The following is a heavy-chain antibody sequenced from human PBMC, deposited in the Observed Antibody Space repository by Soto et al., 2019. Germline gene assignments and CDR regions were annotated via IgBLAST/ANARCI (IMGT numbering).Heavy chain of an antibody. CDR3: ARAHCSGGSCYSKYYYHYYGMDV. V-gene: IGHV1-69*13. J-gene: IGHJ6*02. CDR2: IIPIFGTA. D-gene: IGHD2-15*01. Sequence: SVKVSCKASGGTFSSYAISWVRQAPGQGLEWMGGIIPIFGTANYAQKFQGRVTITADESTSTAYMELSSLRSEDTAAYYCARAHCSGGSCYSKYYYHYYGMDVWGQGTTVTVSS. CDR1: GGTFSSYA.